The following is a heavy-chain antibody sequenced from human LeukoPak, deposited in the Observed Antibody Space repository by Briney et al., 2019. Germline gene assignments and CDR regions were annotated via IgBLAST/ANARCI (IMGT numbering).Heavy chain of an antibody. V-gene: IGHV3-53*01. CDR3: ARAQRWLAFDS. CDR1: GFTVSSNH. CDR2: IYNGDNT. J-gene: IGHJ4*02. D-gene: IGHD6-19*01. Sequence: GGSLRLSCAASGFTVSSNHMSWVRQVAGEVLDWVAVIYNGDNTKYADSVKGRFTIFRDNSKNTLYLQMNSLRAEDTAVYYCARAQRWLAFDSWGQGTLVTVSS.